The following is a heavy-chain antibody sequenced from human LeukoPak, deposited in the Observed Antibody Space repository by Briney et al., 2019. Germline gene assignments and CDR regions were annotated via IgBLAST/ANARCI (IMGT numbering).Heavy chain of an antibody. Sequence: PGGSLRLSCAASGFTFSSYAMRWVRQAPGKGLEWVAVISYDGSNTYYADSVKGRFTISRDNSKNTLYLQMNSLRAEDTAVYYCARDPYDSSGYLDYWGQGTLVTVSS. CDR1: GFTFSSYA. D-gene: IGHD3-22*01. J-gene: IGHJ4*02. CDR3: ARDPYDSSGYLDY. V-gene: IGHV3-30-3*01. CDR2: ISYDGSNT.